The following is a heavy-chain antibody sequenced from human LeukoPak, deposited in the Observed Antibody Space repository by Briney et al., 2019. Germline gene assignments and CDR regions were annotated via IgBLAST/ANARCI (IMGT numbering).Heavy chain of an antibody. J-gene: IGHJ4*02. CDR2: ISGSSGGT. CDR1: GFTFSSYA. Sequence: PGGSLRLSCTASGFTFSSYAMSWVRQAPGKGLEWVSTISGSSGGTYYADSVKGRFTISRDNSKNTLYLQMNSLRAEDTAVYYCAKHSPMLRAEVDYWGQGTLVTVSS. D-gene: IGHD3-10*01. V-gene: IGHV3-23*01. CDR3: AKHSPMLRAEVDY.